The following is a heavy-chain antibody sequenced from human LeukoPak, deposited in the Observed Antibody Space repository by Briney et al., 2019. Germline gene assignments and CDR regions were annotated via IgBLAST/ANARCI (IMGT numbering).Heavy chain of an antibody. D-gene: IGHD3-9*01. CDR2: ISSSGRTI. CDR1: GFTFSNSE. V-gene: IGHV3-48*03. J-gene: IGHJ4*02. CDR3: ARGSLAIFD. Sequence: GGSLRLSCAASGFTFSNSEMNWARQAPGKGLEWVSYISSSGRTIYYADSVKGRFTISRDNAKNSLYLQVNSLRAEDTAVYYCARGSLAIFDWGQGTLVTVSS.